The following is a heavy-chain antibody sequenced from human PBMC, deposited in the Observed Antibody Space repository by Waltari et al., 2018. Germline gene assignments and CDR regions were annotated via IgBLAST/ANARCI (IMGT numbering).Heavy chain of an antibody. Sequence: DVQLMESGGGLVKPGGSLRLSCAASGFTFSSYNMNWVRQAPGKVLGWVSSISATGGYIHYADSVKGRFTISRDNAKNSLYLQMSSLRDEDTAVYYCARGGWGFYLDLWGQGALVTVSS. CDR3: ARGGWGFYLDL. D-gene: IGHD7-27*01. CDR2: ISATGGYI. CDR1: GFTFSSYN. V-gene: IGHV3-21*01. J-gene: IGHJ5*02.